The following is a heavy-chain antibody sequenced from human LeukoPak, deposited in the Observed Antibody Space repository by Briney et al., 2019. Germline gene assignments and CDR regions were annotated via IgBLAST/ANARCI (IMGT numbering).Heavy chain of an antibody. V-gene: IGHV4-39*07. J-gene: IGHJ4*02. Sequence: SSETLSLTCTVSGGSISSSSHYWGWIRQPPGKGLEWIGSIYYSGSTYYNPSLKSRVTISVDTSKNQFSLKLSSVTAADTAVYYCARGEYSYGLLDYWGQGTLVTVSS. CDR2: IYYSGST. CDR3: ARGEYSYGLLDY. CDR1: GGSISSSSHY. D-gene: IGHD5-18*01.